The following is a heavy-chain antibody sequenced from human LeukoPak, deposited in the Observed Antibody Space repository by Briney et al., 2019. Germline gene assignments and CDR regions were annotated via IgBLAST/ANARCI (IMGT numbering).Heavy chain of an antibody. V-gene: IGHV3-64*01. Sequence: GGSLRLSCAASGFTFSSYAMHWVRQAPGKGLEYVSAISSNGGSTYYANSVKGRFTISRDNSKNTLFPQMSSLRPDDTALYYCASRYVSNWYVFGAWGQGTLVTVSS. J-gene: IGHJ5*02. CDR1: GFTFSSYA. D-gene: IGHD6-13*01. CDR2: ISSNGGST. CDR3: ASRYVSNWYVFGA.